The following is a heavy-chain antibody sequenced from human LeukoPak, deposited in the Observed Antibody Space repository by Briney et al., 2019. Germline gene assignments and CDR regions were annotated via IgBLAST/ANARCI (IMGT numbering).Heavy chain of an antibody. CDR3: TTWIQLTRSFDY. CDR2: IYYSGST. CDR1: GGSISSSSYY. Sequence: SETLSLTCTVSGGSISSSSYYWGWIRQPPGKGLEWIGSIYYSGSTYYNPSLKSRVTISVDTSKNQFSLKLSSVTAADTAVYYCTTWIQLTRSFDYWGQPTLVTVSS. D-gene: IGHD5-18*01. V-gene: IGHV4-39*01. J-gene: IGHJ4*02.